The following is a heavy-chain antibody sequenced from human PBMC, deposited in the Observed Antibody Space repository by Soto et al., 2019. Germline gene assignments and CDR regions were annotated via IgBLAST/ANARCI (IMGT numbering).Heavy chain of an antibody. D-gene: IGHD4-17*01. CDR3: AISTTVTSAVDY. V-gene: IGHV4-30-4*01. CDR1: GGSISSGDYY. J-gene: IGHJ4*02. Sequence: SETLSLTXTVSGGSISSGDYYWSWIRQPPGKGLEWIGYIYYSGSTYYNPSLKSRVTISVDTSKNQFSLKLSSVTAADTAVYYCAISTTVTSAVDYWGQGTLVTVSS. CDR2: IYYSGST.